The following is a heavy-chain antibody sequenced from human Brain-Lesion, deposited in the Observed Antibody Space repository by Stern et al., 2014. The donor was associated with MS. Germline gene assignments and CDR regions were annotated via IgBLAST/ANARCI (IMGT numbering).Heavy chain of an antibody. CDR1: GYTFSSYD. CDR3: ARAVRNQLLSEY. J-gene: IGHJ4*02. CDR2: MNPYSGNT. Sequence: QVQLVQSGAEVKKPGASVKVSCKASGYTFSSYDITWVRQASGHGLAWMGWMNPYSGNTGYAQKFKGRVSMTSHPSISTVYMELTSLTSDDTAVYFCARAVRNQLLSEYWGQGTLVTVSS. V-gene: IGHV1-8*01. D-gene: IGHD2-2*01.